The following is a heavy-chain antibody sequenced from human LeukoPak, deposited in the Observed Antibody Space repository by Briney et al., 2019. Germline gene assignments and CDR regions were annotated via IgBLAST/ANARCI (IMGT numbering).Heavy chain of an antibody. CDR1: GGSFSGYY. CDR2: INHSGST. D-gene: IGHD3-9*01. CDR3: ARGPRYYDILTGYRTWYFDL. J-gene: IGHJ2*01. V-gene: IGHV4-34*01. Sequence: PSETLSLTCAVYGGSFSGYYWSWIRQPPGKGLEWIGEINHSGSTNYNPSLKSRVTISVDTSKNQFSLKLSSVTGADTAVYYCARGPRYYDILTGYRTWYFDLWGRGTLVTVSS.